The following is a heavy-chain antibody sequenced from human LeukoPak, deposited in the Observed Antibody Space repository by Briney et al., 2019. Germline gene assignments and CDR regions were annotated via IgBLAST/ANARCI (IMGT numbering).Heavy chain of an antibody. CDR2: IYYSGST. J-gene: IGHJ5*02. D-gene: IGHD1-26*01. Sequence: SETLSLTFSVSGVSISSYYWSWIRQPPGKGLEWIGYIYYSGSTNYNPSLKSRVTISVDTSKNQFSLKLRSVTAADTAVYYCARGVGIVGAENWFDPWGQGTLVTVSS. CDR1: GVSISSYY. V-gene: IGHV4-59*01. CDR3: ARGVGIVGAENWFDP.